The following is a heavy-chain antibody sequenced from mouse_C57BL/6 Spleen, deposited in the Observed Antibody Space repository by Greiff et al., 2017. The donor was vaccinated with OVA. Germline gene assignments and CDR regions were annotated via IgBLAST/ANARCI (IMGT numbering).Heavy chain of an antibody. D-gene: IGHD2-3*01. J-gene: IGHJ2*01. V-gene: IGHV1-64*01. CDR2: IHPNSGST. CDR1: GYTFTSYW. CDR3: AREGDDGYYVGFDY. Sequence: QVQLQQPGAELVKPGASVKLSCKASGYTFTSYWMHWVKQRPGQGLEWIGMIHPNSGSTNYNEKFKSKATLTVDKSSSTAYMQLSSLTSEDSAVYYCAREGDDGYYVGFDYWGQGTTLTVSS.